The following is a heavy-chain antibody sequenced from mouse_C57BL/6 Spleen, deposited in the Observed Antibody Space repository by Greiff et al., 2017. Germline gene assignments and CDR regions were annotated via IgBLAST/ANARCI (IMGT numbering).Heavy chain of an antibody. Sequence: DVQLQESGAELVRPGASVKLSCTASGFNIKDDYMHWVKQRPEQGLEWIGWIDPENGDTEYASKFQGKATITADTSSNTAYLQLSSLTSEDTAVYYCTRLNYGSSYRFAYWGQGTLVTVSA. D-gene: IGHD1-1*01. CDR3: TRLNYGSSYRFAY. V-gene: IGHV14-4*01. J-gene: IGHJ3*01. CDR1: GFNIKDDY. CDR2: IDPENGDT.